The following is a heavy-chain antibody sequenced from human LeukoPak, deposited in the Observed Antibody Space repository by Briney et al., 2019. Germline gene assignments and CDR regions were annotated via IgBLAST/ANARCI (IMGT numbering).Heavy chain of an antibody. V-gene: IGHV1-18*01. J-gene: IGHJ4*02. CDR2: ISAYNGNT. CDR3: ARDTYYDSWSGFYTSYYFDY. D-gene: IGHD3-3*01. CDR1: GYTFTNYG. Sequence: ASVKVSCKASGYTFTNYGICWVRQAPGQGLEWMGWISAYNGNTNYAQEFQGRVTVTTDTSTSTAYMEVRSLRSDDTAVYYCARDTYYDSWSGFYTSYYFDYWGQGTLVTVSS.